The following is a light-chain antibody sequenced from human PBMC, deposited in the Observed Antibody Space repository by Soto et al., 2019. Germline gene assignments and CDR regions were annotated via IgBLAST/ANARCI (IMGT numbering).Light chain of an antibody. J-gene: IGKJ1*01. CDR1: QSISSW. V-gene: IGKV1-5*03. CDR3: QHYNDYSRI. CDR2: MAS. Sequence: DIQMTQSPSTLSASIGDRVTITCRASQSISSWLAWYQQKPGKAPKLLIYMASNFQSGVPSRFSGSGSGTEFTLTFSSLQPDDFATYYCQHYNDYSRIFGQGTKVEIK.